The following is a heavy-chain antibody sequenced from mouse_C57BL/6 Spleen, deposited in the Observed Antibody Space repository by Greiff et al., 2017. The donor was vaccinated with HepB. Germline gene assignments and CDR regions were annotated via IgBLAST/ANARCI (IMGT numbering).Heavy chain of an antibody. J-gene: IGHJ3*01. D-gene: IGHD2-1*01. CDR2: IDPSDSYT. CDR1: GYTFTSYW. CDR3: VFYYGKGAY. V-gene: IGHV1-50*01. Sequence: VQLQHPGAELVKPGASVKLSCKASGYTFTSYWMQWVKQRPGQGLEWIGEIDPSDSYTNYNQKFKGKATLTVDTSSSTAYMQLSSLTSEDSAVYYCVFYYGKGAYWGQGTLVTVSA.